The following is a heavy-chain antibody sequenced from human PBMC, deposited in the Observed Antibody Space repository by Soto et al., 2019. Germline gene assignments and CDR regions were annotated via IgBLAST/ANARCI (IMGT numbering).Heavy chain of an antibody. CDR3: AGDFGYRGYGDY. V-gene: IGHV4-4*02. J-gene: IGHJ4*02. Sequence: QVQLQESGPGLVKPSGTLSLTCAVSGGSISSSNWWSWVRQPPGKGLEWIGEIYHSGSTNYNPSLKSRATISVDKSKNPFSRKLSSVPAAGTAVYYWAGDFGYRGYGDYWGQGTLVTVSS. CDR2: IYHSGST. D-gene: IGHD5-12*01. CDR1: GGSISSSNW.